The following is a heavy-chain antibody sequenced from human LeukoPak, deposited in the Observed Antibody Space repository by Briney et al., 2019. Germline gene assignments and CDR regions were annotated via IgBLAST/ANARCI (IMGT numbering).Heavy chain of an antibody. CDR3: TKDLFHGSGSYYKHTGDAFDI. J-gene: IGHJ3*02. V-gene: IGHV3-23*01. CDR1: GFTFSSYA. CDR2: ISGSGGST. Sequence: GGSLRLSCAASGFTFSSYAMSWVRQAPGKGLEWVSAISGSGGSTYYADSVKGRFTISRDNSKNTLYLQMNRLIAEDMAVYYCTKDLFHGSGSYYKHTGDAFDIWGKGTMVTVSS. D-gene: IGHD3-10*01.